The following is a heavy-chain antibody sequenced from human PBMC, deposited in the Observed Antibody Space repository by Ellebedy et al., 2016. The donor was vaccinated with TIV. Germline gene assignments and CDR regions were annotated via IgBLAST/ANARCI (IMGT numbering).Heavy chain of an antibody. CDR1: GFTFSDYY. J-gene: IGHJ5*02. CDR2: ISSSGSTI. CDR3: ARWYDDSWTGYYT. D-gene: IGHD3-3*01. V-gene: IGHV3-11*04. Sequence: PGGSLRLSCAASGFTFSDYYMSRIRQAPGKGLEWVSYISSSGSTIYYADSVKGRFTISRDNAKKSLYLQMDSLRAEDTAVYYCARWYDDSWTGYYTWGQGTLVTVSS.